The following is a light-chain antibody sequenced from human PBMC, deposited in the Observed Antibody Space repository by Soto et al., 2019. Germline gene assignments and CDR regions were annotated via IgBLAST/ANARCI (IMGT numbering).Light chain of an antibody. V-gene: IGKV1-39*01. CDR3: QQSYSTPIT. CDR2: AAS. Sequence: DIHMTQSPSSLSASVGYRVTIACQASQDISNYLNWYQQKQGKAPKLLIYAASSLQSGVPSRFSGSVSGTDFNLTISSLQPEDFATFYCQQSYSTPITFGQGTRLEIK. CDR1: QDISNY. J-gene: IGKJ5*01.